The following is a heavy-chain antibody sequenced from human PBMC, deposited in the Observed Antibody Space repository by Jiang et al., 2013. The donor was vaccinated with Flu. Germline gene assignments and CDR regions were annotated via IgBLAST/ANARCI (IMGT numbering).Heavy chain of an antibody. D-gene: IGHD2-15*01. V-gene: IGHV3-73*01. J-gene: IGHJ6*02. CDR2: RSKANSYAT. Sequence: RSKANSYATAYAASVKGRFAISRDDSKNTAYLQMNSLKTEDTAVYYCTSLGATHYYYYGMDVWGQGTTVTVSS. CDR3: TSLGATHYYYYGMDV.